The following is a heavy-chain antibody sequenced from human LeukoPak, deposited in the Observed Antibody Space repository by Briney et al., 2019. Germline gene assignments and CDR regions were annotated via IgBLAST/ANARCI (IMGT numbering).Heavy chain of an antibody. J-gene: IGHJ3*02. CDR2: IYDSGST. D-gene: IGHD2-15*01. V-gene: IGHV4-30-4*01. Sequence: SETLSLTCTVSGASIRSGDYYWSWLRQPPGRGLEWIGYIYDSGSTYYNPSLKSRITISVDTSENRFSLKLSSVTASDTAVYYCARECSGGSCYGAFDIWGQGTMVTVSS. CDR1: GASIRSGDYY. CDR3: ARECSGGSCYGAFDI.